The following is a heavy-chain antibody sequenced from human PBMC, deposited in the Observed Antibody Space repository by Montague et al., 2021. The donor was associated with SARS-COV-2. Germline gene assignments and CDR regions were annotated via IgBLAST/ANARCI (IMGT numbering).Heavy chain of an antibody. CDR2: MSYSGSA. J-gene: IGHJ3*01. Sequence: SETLSLTCTVSGATISSDYWSWIRQSPGKGLEWIGYMSYSGSATYNSSLESRVAISRDTSKNRFSLTLIPATAADTAIYYCARTSDPSNFDSTGYYGAFDVWGQGTMVIVSS. CDR3: ARTSDPSNFDSTGYYGAFDV. CDR1: GATISSDY. V-gene: IGHV4-59*01. D-gene: IGHD3-22*01.